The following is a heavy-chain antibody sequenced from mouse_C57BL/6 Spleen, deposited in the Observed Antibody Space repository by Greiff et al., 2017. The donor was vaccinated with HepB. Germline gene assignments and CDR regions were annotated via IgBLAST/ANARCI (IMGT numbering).Heavy chain of an antibody. CDR1: GYTFTDYY. D-gene: IGHD3-2*01. J-gene: IGHJ3*01. V-gene: IGHV1-26*01. Sequence: EVQLQQSGPELVKPGASVKISCKASGYTFTDYYMNWVKQSHGQSLEWIGDINPNNGGTSYNQKFKGKATLTVDKSSSTAYMELSSLTSEDSAVYYCARRQGVRAFDYWGQGTLVTVSA. CDR3: ARRQGVRAFDY. CDR2: INPNNGGT.